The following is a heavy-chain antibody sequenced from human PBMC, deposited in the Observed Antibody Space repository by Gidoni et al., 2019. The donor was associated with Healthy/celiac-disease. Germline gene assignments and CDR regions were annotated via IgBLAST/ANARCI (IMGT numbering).Heavy chain of an antibody. Sequence: QVQLVESGGGVVQPGRSLRLSCAASGLTFCSYAMHGVSQVTGNGLEWVAVISYDGINKYYADSVKGRFTISRDNSKNTLYLQMNSLRAEDTAVYYCAREGMGATNYWPTREDYYYYGMDFWGQGTTVTVSS. CDR3: AREGMGATNYWPTREDYYYYGMDF. CDR2: ISYDGINK. J-gene: IGHJ6*02. V-gene: IGHV3-30*04. CDR1: GLTFCSYA. D-gene: IGHD1-26*01.